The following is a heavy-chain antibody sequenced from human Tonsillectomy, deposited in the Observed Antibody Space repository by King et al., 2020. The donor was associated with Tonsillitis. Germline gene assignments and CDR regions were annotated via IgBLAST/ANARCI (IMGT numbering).Heavy chain of an antibody. CDR1: GFTFSFYA. CDR2: ISNGGGST. D-gene: IGHD3-16*02. V-gene: IGHV3-23*04. CDR3: ANLDLMITFGGVIVESFDY. Sequence: VQLVESGGGLVQPGGSLRLSCAASGFTFSFYAMSWVRQAPGKGLEWVSGISNGGGSTYYADSVKGRFTISRDNSKNTLYLQMNSLRAEDTAVYYCANLDLMITFGGVIVESFDYWGQGTLVTVSS. J-gene: IGHJ4*02.